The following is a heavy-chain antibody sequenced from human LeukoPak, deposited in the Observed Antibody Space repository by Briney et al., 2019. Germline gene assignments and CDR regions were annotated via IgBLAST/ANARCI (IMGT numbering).Heavy chain of an antibody. Sequence: GGSLRLSCAASGFTFSSYTMNWVRQAPGKGLEWVSSITSSSSYIYYADSVKGRFTISRDNSKNTLYLQMNSLRAEDTAVYYCAKDQIITMIVGGNWFDPWGQGTLVTVSS. CDR1: GFTFSSYT. CDR3: AKDQIITMIVGGNWFDP. V-gene: IGHV3-21*04. J-gene: IGHJ5*02. CDR2: ITSSSSYI. D-gene: IGHD3-22*01.